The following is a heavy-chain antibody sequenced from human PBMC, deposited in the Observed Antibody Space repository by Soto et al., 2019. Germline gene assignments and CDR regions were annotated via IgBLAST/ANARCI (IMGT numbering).Heavy chain of an antibody. CDR2: IYESGIT. CDR3: ATKGGQLSSYYFDY. J-gene: IGHJ4*02. V-gene: IGHV4-38-2*01. Sequence: SETLSLTCSVSAYSVSNDSYWGWFRQPPGRGLEWITSIYESGITYYNPSLKSRVTISVNTSKTHFSLKLSSVTAADTAVYYCATKGGQLSSYYFDYWGPGALVTVS. CDR1: AYSVSNDSY. D-gene: IGHD1-1*01.